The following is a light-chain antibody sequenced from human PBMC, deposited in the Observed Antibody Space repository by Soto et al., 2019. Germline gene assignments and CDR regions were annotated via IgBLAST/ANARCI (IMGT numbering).Light chain of an antibody. J-gene: IGLJ1*01. CDR1: STDFVSYNR. V-gene: IGLV2-18*01. Sequence: QSVLTQPPSVSGSPGQSVTISCTGTSTDFVSYNRVSWYQQPPGTAPKLIIYEASNRPSGVPDRFSGSKSGNTASLTISGLQAADEGDYDCRLYTSENTDAFG. CDR3: RLYTSENTDA. CDR2: EAS.